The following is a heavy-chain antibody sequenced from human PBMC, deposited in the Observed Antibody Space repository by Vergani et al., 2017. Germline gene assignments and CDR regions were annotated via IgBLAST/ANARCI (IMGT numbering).Heavy chain of an antibody. CDR3: AISVDTAMVPPL. CDR2: ISSSSSYI. D-gene: IGHD5-18*01. J-gene: IGHJ4*02. V-gene: IGHV3-21*01. CDR1: GFTFSSYS. Sequence: EVQLVESGGGLVKPGGSLRLSCAASGFTFSSYSMNWVRQAPGKGLEWVSSISSSSSYIYYADSVKGRFTISRDNAKNSLYLQMNSLRAEDTAVYYCAISVDTAMVPPLWGQGTLVTVSS.